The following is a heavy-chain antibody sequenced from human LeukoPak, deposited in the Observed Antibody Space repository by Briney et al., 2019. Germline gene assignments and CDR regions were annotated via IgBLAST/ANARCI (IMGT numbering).Heavy chain of an antibody. CDR1: GFTFSSYS. J-gene: IGHJ4*02. D-gene: IGHD1-26*01. V-gene: IGHV3-21*01. CDR2: ISSSSSYI. Sequence: PGGSLRLSCAASGFTFSSYSMNWVRQAPGKGLEWVSSISSSSSYIYYADSVKGRFTISRDNAKNSLYLQMNSLRAEDTAVYYCARDRPWELRGDFDYWGQGTLVTVSS. CDR3: ARDRPWELRGDFDY.